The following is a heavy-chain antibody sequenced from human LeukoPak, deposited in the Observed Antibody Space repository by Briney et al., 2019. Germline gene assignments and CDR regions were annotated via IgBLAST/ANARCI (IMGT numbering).Heavy chain of an antibody. V-gene: IGHV4-4*07. CDR3: ARTGSSSLYYYGMDV. CDR2: IYTSGST. J-gene: IGHJ6*02. CDR1: GGSISSYY. D-gene: IGHD6-6*01. Sequence: SETLSLTCTVSGGSISSYYWSWIRQPAGKGLEWIGRIYTSGSTNYNSSLKSRVTMSVDTSKNQFSLKLSSVTAADTAVYYCARTGSSSLYYYGMDVWGQGTTVTVSS.